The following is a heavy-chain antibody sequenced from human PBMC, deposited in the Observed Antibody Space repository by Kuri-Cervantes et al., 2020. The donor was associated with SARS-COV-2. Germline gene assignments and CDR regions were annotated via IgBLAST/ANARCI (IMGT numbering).Heavy chain of an antibody. CDR2: INPSGGST. D-gene: IGHD5-24*01. Sequence: ASVKVSCKASGYTFTSYYMHWVRQAPGQGLEWMGIINPSGGSTSYAQKFQGRVTMTVDTSTGTAYMELRSLRSDDTAVYYCARGKEMATETTLDYWGQGTLVTVSS. J-gene: IGHJ4*02. CDR3: ARGKEMATETTLDY. CDR1: GYTFTSYY. V-gene: IGHV1-46*01.